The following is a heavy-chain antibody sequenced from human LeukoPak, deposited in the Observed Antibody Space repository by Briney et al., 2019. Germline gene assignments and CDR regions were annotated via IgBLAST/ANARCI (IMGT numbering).Heavy chain of an antibody. CDR3: AREVAVPITMIASAAGSFDY. V-gene: IGHV4-61*02. CDR1: GGSISSGSYY. D-gene: IGHD3-22*01. J-gene: IGHJ4*02. Sequence: SQTLSLTCTVSGGSISSGSYYWSWIRQPAGKGLEWIGRIYTSGSTNYNPSIKSRVTISVDKSKNQFSLKLSSVTAADTAVYYCAREVAVPITMIASAAGSFDYWGQGTLVTVSS. CDR2: IYTSGST.